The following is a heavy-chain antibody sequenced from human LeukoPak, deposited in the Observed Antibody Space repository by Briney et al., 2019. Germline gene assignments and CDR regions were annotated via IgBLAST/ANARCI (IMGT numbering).Heavy chain of an antibody. Sequence: ASVTVSCKASGYTFTGYYMHWVRQAPGQGLEWMGWINPNSGGTNYAQKFQGRVTMTRDTSISTAYMELSRLRSDDTAVYYCARGLSGITMVRGVIMGFWGQGTLVTVSS. V-gene: IGHV1-2*02. CDR3: ARGLSGITMVRGVIMGF. CDR1: GYTFTGYY. J-gene: IGHJ4*02. D-gene: IGHD3-10*01. CDR2: INPNSGGT.